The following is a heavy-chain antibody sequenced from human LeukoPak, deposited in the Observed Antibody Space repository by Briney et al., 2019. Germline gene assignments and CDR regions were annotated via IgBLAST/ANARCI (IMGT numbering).Heavy chain of an antibody. CDR1: GGSISSFY. D-gene: IGHD1-1*01. CDR2: AHYSGST. CDR3: AREGFTSTGFDL. V-gene: IGHV4-59*01. J-gene: IGHJ5*02. Sequence: PSETLSLTCTVSGGSISSFYWTWIRQPPGKGLEWIGYAHYSGSTNYNPSLKSRVTISVDTSRNHFSLKLSSVTAADTAVYFCAREGFTSTGFDLWGQGILVSVSS.